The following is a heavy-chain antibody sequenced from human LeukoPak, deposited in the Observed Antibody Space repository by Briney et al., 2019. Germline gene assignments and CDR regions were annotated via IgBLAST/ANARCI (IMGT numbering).Heavy chain of an antibody. J-gene: IGHJ4*02. CDR1: GFTFDDYG. D-gene: IGHD6-13*01. V-gene: IGHV3-20*04. CDR3: ARDRGSSWYGPTDY. Sequence: SGGSLRLSCAASGFTFDDYGMSWVRQAPGKGLEWVSGINWNGGSTGYADSVKGRFTISRDNSKNTLFLQMNSLRAEDTALYYCARDRGSSWYGPTDYWGQGTLVTVSS. CDR2: INWNGGST.